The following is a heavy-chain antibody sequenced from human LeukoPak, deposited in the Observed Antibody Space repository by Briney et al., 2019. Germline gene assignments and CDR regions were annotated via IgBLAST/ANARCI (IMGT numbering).Heavy chain of an antibody. CDR2: ISSSSSYI. V-gene: IGHV3-21*01. CDR3: ARADSSSWSDRKHTFDY. CDR1: GFTFSNAW. Sequence: GGSLRLSCAASGFTFSNAWMSWVRQAPGKGLEWVSSISSSSSYIYYADSVKGRFTISRDNAKNSLYLQMNSLRTEDMAVYYCARADSSSWSDRKHTFDYWGQGTLVTVSS. J-gene: IGHJ4*02. D-gene: IGHD6-13*01.